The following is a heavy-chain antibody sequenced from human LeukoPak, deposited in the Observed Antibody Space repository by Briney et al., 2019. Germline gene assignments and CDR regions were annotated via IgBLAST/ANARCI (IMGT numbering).Heavy chain of an antibody. V-gene: IGHV3-74*01. Sequence: PGGSLRLSCAASGFTFSSYWMNWVRHAPGKGLVWVSRIASDGSSTTYADSVKGRFRISRDNAKNTLYLQMNSLRVGDTAVYYCARGRPHGNDYWGQGTLVTVSS. J-gene: IGHJ4*02. CDR1: GFTFSSYW. CDR2: IASDGSST. D-gene: IGHD4-23*01. CDR3: ARGRPHGNDY.